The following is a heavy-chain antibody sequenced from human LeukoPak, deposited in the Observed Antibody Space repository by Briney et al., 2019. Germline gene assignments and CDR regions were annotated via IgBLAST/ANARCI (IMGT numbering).Heavy chain of an antibody. CDR2: IYYSGST. CDR3: ARSRPGYSSGWYFDY. CDR1: GGSISSYY. J-gene: IGHJ4*02. Sequence: PSETLSLTCTVSGGSISSYYWSWIRQPPGKGLEWIGYIYYSGSTNYNPSLKSRVTISVDTSKNQFSLKLSSVTAADTAVYYCARSRPGYSSGWYFDYWGQGTLVTVSS. V-gene: IGHV4-59*12. D-gene: IGHD6-19*01.